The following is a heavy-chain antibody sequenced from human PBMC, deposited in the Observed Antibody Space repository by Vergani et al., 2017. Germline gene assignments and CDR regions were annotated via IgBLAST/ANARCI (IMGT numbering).Heavy chain of an antibody. CDR2: INHSGST. D-gene: IGHD3-3*01. J-gene: IGHJ4*02. Sequence: QVQLQESGPGLVKPSETLSLTCTVSGGSISSYYWSWIRQPPGKGLEWIGEINHSGSTNYNPSLKSRVTISVDTSKNQFSLKLSSVTAADTAVYYCARGGFLEWLPRLWGQGTLVTVSS. V-gene: IGHV4-34*09. CDR3: ARGGFLEWLPRL. CDR1: GGSISSYY.